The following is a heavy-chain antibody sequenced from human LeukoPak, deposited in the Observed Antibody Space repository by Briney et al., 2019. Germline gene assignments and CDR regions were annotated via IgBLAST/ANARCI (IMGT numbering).Heavy chain of an antibody. CDR3: AGYYYDFWSGYYGFSNWFDP. CDR2: IYYSCST. J-gene: IGHJ5*02. D-gene: IGHD3-3*01. Sequence: PSDTLSLTCTVAGGSISSYYWSGIRQPPGKRLEWIGYIYYSCSTNYNPSLKGRVTISVDTSKNQFSLKLSSVPAVDTAVSYCAGYYYDFWSGYYGFSNWFDPWGQGTLVTVSS. CDR1: GGSISSYY. V-gene: IGHV4-59*01.